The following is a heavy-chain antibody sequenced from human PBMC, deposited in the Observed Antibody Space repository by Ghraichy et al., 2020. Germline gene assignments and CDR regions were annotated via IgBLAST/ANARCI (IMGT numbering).Heavy chain of an antibody. J-gene: IGHJ4*02. CDR1: GFTFSSYA. CDR2: ISSNGGST. D-gene: IGHD3-3*01. V-gene: IGHV3-64D*06. CDR3: VKEGDDFWSGYYDFDY. Sequence: GGSLRLSCSASGFTFSSYAMHWVRQAPGKGLEYVSAISSNGGSTYYADSVKGRFTISRDNSKNTLYLQMSSLRAEDTAVYYCVKEGDDFWSGYYDFDYWGQGTLVTVSS.